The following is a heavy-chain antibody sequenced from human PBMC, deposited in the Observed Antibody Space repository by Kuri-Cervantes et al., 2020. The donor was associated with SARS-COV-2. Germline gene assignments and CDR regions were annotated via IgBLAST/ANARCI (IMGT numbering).Heavy chain of an antibody. CDR2: IWYDGSNK. CDR3: ARGGYCSSTSCRVYYYYGMDV. V-gene: IGHV3-33*01. D-gene: IGHD2-2*01. Sequence: GGSLRPSCAASGFTFRSYGMHWVRQAPGKGLEWVAVIWYDGSNKYYADSVKGRFTISRDNSKNTLYLQMNSLRAEDTAVYYCARGGYCSSTSCRVYYYYGMDVWGQGTTVTVSS. J-gene: IGHJ6*02. CDR1: GFTFRSYG.